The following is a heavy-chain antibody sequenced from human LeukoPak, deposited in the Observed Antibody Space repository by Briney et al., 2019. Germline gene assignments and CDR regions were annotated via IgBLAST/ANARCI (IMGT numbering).Heavy chain of an antibody. CDR2: IIPIFGTA. V-gene: IGHV1-69*05. D-gene: IGHD2-15*01. J-gene: IGHJ4*02. Sequence: SVKVSCKASGGTFSSYAINWVRQAPGQGLEWMGRIIPIFGTANYAQKFQGRVTITTDESTSTAYMELSSLRSEDTAVYYCARGCSGGSCYSYFDYWGQGTLVTVSS. CDR3: ARGCSGGSCYSYFDY. CDR1: GGTFSSYA.